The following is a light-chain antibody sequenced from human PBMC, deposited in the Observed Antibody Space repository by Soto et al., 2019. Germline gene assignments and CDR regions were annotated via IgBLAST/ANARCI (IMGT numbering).Light chain of an antibody. V-gene: IGKV3-15*01. CDR1: QIVSSN. CDR2: GAS. CDR3: QQYNNWPRT. J-gene: IGKJ1*01. Sequence: EIVMTQSPATLSVSPGERATLSCRASQIVSSNLAWYQQKPGQAPRLLIYGASTRATGIPARFSGSGPGTEFTLTISSLQSEDFAVYYCQQYNNWPRTFGQGTKVDIK.